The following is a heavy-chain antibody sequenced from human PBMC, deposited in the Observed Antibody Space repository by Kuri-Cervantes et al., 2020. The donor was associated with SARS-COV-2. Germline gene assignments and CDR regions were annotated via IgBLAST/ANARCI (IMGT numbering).Heavy chain of an antibody. V-gene: IGHV1-8*02. CDR3: ASDPSLTISNWFDP. CDR2: MNPNSGVT. Sequence: ASVKVSCKASGYTFTNYDINWVRQATGQGLEWMGWMNPNSGVTGYAQKFQDRVTMTRSTSMTTAYMELSRLRSDDTAVYYCASDPSLTISNWFDPWGQGALVTVSS. J-gene: IGHJ5*02. D-gene: IGHD3-3*01. CDR1: GYTFTNYD.